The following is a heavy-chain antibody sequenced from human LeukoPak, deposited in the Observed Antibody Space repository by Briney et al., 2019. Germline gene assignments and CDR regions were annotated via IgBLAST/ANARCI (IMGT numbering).Heavy chain of an antibody. D-gene: IGHD3-16*01. CDR1: GFTFSSYA. CDR2: ISGSGGST. Sequence: PGGSLRLSCAASGFTFSSYAMSWVRQAPGKGLEWVSAISGSGGSTYYADSVKGRFTVSRDNAKNSLYLQMNSLRAEDTAVYYCARGHWGLDYWGQGTLVTVSS. J-gene: IGHJ4*02. V-gene: IGHV3-23*01. CDR3: ARGHWGLDY.